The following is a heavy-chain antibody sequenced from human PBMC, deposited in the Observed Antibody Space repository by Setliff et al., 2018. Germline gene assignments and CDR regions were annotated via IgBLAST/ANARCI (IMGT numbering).Heavy chain of an antibody. D-gene: IGHD3-10*01. Sequence: SETLSLTCTVSGDSISSTSYQWGWVRQPPGKGLEWIGSIYYTGTAYYNPSLKSRVTISVDTSKNQFSLQVTSLAATDTAVYYCARHEFVGGYYGSVTYRHFDYWGQGILVTVSS. J-gene: IGHJ4*02. CDR1: GDSISSTSYQ. V-gene: IGHV4-39*01. CDR2: IYYTGTA. CDR3: ARHEFVGGYYGSVTYRHFDY.